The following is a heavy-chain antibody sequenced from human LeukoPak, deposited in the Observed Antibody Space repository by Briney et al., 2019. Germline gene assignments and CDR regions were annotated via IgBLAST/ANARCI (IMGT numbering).Heavy chain of an antibody. Sequence: SETLSLTCTVSGGSISSSSYYWGWIRQPPGKGLEWIGSIYYSGSTYYNPSLKSRVTISVDTSKNQFSLKLSSVTAADTAVYYCARVVWGGDFHYSLDVWGKGTTVTVSS. CDR1: GGSISSSSYY. V-gene: IGHV4-39*07. CDR2: IYYSGST. CDR3: ARVVWGGDFHYSLDV. J-gene: IGHJ6*03. D-gene: IGHD7-27*01.